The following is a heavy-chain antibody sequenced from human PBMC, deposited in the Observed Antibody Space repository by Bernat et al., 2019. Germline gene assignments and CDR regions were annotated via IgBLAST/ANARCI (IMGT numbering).Heavy chain of an antibody. V-gene: IGHV3-20*04. CDR2: INWNGSSK. CDR1: GFTFDDYG. CDR3: ARTYSSGWYEFDY. Sequence: EVQLVESGGGVVRPGGSLRLSCAASGFTFDDYGMRWVRQAPGKGLEWVAGINWNGSSKGYADSVKGRFTISRDNAKNSLYLQMNSLRAEDTALYYCARTYSSGWYEFDYWGQGTLVTVSS. J-gene: IGHJ4*02. D-gene: IGHD6-19*01.